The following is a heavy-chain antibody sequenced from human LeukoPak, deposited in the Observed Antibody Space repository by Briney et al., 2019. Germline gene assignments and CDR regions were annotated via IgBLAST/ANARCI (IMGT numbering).Heavy chain of an antibody. V-gene: IGHV3-21*04. Sequence: GGSLRLSCAASGFTFSSYSMNWVRQAPGKGLEWVSSISSSSSYIYYADSVKGRFTISRDNAKNSLYLQMNSLRSEDTAVYYCATDQPHYSSSWYGSPPSFDYWGQGTLVTVSS. CDR2: ISSSSSYI. J-gene: IGHJ4*02. CDR3: ATDQPHYSSSWYGSPPSFDY. CDR1: GFTFSSYS. D-gene: IGHD6-13*01.